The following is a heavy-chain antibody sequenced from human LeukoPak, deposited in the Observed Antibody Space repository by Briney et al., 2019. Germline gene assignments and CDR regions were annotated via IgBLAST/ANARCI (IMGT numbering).Heavy chain of an antibody. CDR1: GYSFTDYW. J-gene: IGHJ3*02. V-gene: IGHV5-51*01. CDR2: IYPADSDT. D-gene: IGHD6-19*01. CDR3: ARVEGMSSVDAFHI. Sequence: GESLKISCQGSGYSFTDYWIAWVRQKPGKGLEWMGVIYPADSDTRYNPSFQGQVTISADKSISTAYLQWSSLKASDTAMYYCARVEGMSSVDAFHIWGQGTMVTVSS.